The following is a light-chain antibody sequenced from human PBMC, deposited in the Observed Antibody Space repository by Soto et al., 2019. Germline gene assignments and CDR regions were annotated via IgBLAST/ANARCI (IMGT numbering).Light chain of an antibody. CDR3: QQSYSTPPMYT. V-gene: IGKV1-39*01. CDR1: QSISSY. CDR2: AAS. J-gene: IGKJ2*01. Sequence: DLQMTQSPSSLSASVGDRVTMTCRASQSISSYLNWYQQKPGKAPKLLIYAASSLQSGVPSRFSGSGSGTDFTLTISNLQPEDFATYYCQQSYSTPPMYTFGQGTKVEIK.